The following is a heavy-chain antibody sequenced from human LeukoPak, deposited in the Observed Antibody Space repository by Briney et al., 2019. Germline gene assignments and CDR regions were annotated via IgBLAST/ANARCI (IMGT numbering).Heavy chain of an antibody. V-gene: IGHV4-34*01. J-gene: IGHJ3*02. D-gene: IGHD3-9*01. Sequence: PSENLSLTCGVYGGSFSGYFWSWIHQTPGTGLEWIGDINHGGTTNYNPPLKSRVTISVDTSRNHYSLKMNSVTAADTAIYYCARVQSSWGGRYFDWLPAFDIWGQGAVVTVSS. CDR3: ARVQSSWGGRYFDWLPAFDI. CDR2: INHGGTT. CDR1: GGSFSGYF.